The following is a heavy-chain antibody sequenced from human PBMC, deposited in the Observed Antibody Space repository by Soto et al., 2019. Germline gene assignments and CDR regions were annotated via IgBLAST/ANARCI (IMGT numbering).Heavy chain of an antibody. D-gene: IGHD3-3*01. CDR1: GYTFTSYD. Sequence: ASVKVSCKASGYTFTSYDINWVRQATGQGLEWMGWMNPNSGNTGYAQKFQGRVTMTRNTSISTAYMELSSLRCEDTAVYYCARFWGLGVRITFFGVAGFDMWGQGTMVTVSS. CDR2: MNPNSGNT. CDR3: ARFWGLGVRITFFGVAGFDM. V-gene: IGHV1-8*01. J-gene: IGHJ3*02.